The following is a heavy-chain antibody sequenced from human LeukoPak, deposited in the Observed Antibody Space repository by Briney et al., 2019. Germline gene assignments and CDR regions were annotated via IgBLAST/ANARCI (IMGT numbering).Heavy chain of an antibody. CDR1: GYTFTAYF. CDR3: ARPTSYGYYFDS. Sequence: ASVTVSCKAAGYTFTAYFIHWVRQAPGQGLEWMGRINPNSGDTNYAQKFQGRVTMTRDTSTSTAYMELSRLTSDDTAVYYCARPTSYGYYFDSWGQGTLVTVPS. V-gene: IGHV1-2*06. CDR2: INPNSGDT. J-gene: IGHJ4*02. D-gene: IGHD5-18*01.